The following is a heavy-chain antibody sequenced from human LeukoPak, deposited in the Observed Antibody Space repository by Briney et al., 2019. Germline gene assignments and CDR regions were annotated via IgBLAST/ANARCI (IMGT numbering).Heavy chain of an antibody. Sequence: GESLRLSCAASGFIFNNYAMSWVRQAPGKGLEWVSSISTTGSTTYYADSVRGRFTISRDNSQNTLSLQMDSLTAADTAVYSCATYDLWTTYYTFQYWGQGTLVSVSS. J-gene: IGHJ4*02. D-gene: IGHD3-3*01. V-gene: IGHV3-23*01. CDR3: ATYDLWTTYYTFQY. CDR2: ISTTGSTT. CDR1: GFIFNNYA.